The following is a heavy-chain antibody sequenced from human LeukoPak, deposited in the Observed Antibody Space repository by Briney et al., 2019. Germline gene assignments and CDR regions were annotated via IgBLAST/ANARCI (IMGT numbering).Heavy chain of an antibody. J-gene: IGHJ4*02. Sequence: TSETLSLTCAVNGGSFSGYYWSWIRQPPGKGLEWIGEINHSGSTNYNPSLKSRVTISVDTSKNQFSLELSSVTAADTAVYYCARGPYSSGWPDYWGQGTLVTVSS. CDR1: GGSFSGYY. CDR2: INHSGST. D-gene: IGHD6-19*01. CDR3: ARGPYSSGWPDY. V-gene: IGHV4-34*01.